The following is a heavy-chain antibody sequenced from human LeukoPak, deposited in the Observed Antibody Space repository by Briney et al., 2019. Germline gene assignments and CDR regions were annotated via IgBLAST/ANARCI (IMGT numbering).Heavy chain of an antibody. CDR1: GYSFTSNY. V-gene: IGHV1-46*01. Sequence: PGASVKVSCKASGYSFTSNYIHWVRQAPGQGPEWMGMIYPRDGSTSYAQKFQGRVTVTRDTSTSTVHMELSGLRSEDTAVYYCARDQEAFDYWGQGTLVSVSS. CDR2: IYPRDGST. J-gene: IGHJ4*02. CDR3: ARDQEAFDY.